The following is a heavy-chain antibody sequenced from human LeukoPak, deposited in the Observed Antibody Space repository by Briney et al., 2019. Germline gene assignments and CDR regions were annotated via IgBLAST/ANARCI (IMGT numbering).Heavy chain of an antibody. V-gene: IGHV3-7*01. Sequence: GGSLRLSCAASGFTFSSYWMSWVRQAPGKGLEWVANIKQDGSEKYYVDSVKGRFTISRDNAKNSLYLQMNSLRAEDTAVYYCAREDYGGTDAFDIWGQGTVVTVSS. J-gene: IGHJ3*02. CDR2: IKQDGSEK. D-gene: IGHD4-23*01. CDR3: AREDYGGTDAFDI. CDR1: GFTFSSYW.